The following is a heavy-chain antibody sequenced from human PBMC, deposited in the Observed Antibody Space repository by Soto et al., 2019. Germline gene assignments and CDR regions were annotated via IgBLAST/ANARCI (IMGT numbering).Heavy chain of an antibody. CDR1: GFTFSSYA. D-gene: IGHD2-21*02. CDR3: AKDLHPAVVTGLSVY. Sequence: SLRLSCAASGFTFSSYAMSWVRQAPGKGLEWVSAISGSGGSTYYADSVKGRFTISRDNSKNTLYLQMNSLRAEDTAVYYCAKDLHPAVVTGLSVYWRQGTLVTVPS. J-gene: IGHJ4*02. CDR2: ISGSGGST. V-gene: IGHV3-23*01.